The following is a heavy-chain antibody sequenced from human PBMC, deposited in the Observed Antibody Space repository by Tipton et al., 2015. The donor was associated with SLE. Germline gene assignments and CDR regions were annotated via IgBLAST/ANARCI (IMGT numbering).Heavy chain of an antibody. Sequence: GSLRLSCAASGFTFDDYAMYWVRQAPGKGLEWVSLISWDGGSTYYADSVKGRFTISRDNSKNSLYLQMNSLRAEDTALYYCAKEQYSSGWYDGMDVWGQGTTVTVSS. V-gene: IGHV3-43D*04. D-gene: IGHD6-19*01. CDR2: ISWDGGST. J-gene: IGHJ6*02. CDR1: GFTFDDYA. CDR3: AKEQYSSGWYDGMDV.